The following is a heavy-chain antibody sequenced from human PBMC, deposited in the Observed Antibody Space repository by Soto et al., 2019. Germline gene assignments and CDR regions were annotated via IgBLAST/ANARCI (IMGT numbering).Heavy chain of an antibody. CDR3: AKKGAAPRPASSFDI. J-gene: IGHJ3*02. CDR2: ISWNSGSI. CDR1: GFTFDDYA. V-gene: IGHV3-9*01. D-gene: IGHD6-6*01. Sequence: PGGALRLSCAASGFTFDDYAMHWVRQAPGKGLEWVSGISWNSGSIGYADPVKGRFTISRDNAKNSLYLQMNSLRTEDTAVYYCAKKGAAPRPASSFDIRCQGTILT.